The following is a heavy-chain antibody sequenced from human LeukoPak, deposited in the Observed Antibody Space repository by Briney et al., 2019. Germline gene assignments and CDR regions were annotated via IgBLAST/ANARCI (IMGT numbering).Heavy chain of an antibody. J-gene: IGHJ3*01. CDR3: ASGETSYPV. CDR1: GFTFSSYA. V-gene: IGHV3-21*01. CDR2: ISSSGSYI. Sequence: GGSLRLSCAASGFTFSSYAMSWARQAPVKGLEWVSSISSSGSYIYYADSVKGRFTISRDNAKNSLYLQMNSLRAEDTAVYYCASGETSYPVWGQGTMVTVSS.